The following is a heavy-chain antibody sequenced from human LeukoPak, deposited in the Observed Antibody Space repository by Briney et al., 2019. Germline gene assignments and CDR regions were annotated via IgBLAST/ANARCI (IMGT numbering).Heavy chain of an antibody. CDR1: GGTFSSYA. J-gene: IGHJ4*02. CDR2: IIPILGIA. Sequence: GASVKVSCKASGGTFSSYAISWVRQAPGQGLEWMGRIIPILGIANYAQKFQGRVTITADKSTSTAYMELSSLRSEDTAVYYCARDGSGYDYSSYWGQGTLVTVSS. D-gene: IGHD5-12*01. V-gene: IGHV1-69*04. CDR3: ARDGSGYDYSSY.